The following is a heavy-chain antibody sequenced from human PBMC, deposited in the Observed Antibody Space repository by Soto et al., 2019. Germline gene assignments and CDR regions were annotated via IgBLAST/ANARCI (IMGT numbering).Heavy chain of an antibody. J-gene: IGHJ6*02. D-gene: IGHD2-15*01. CDR3: ARGGYCSGGSCYTDYYYYYGMDV. Sequence: ASVKVSCKASGGTFSSYSISWVRQAPGQGLEWMGRIIPILGIANYAQKFQGRVTITADKSTSTAYMELSSLRSEDTAVYYCARGGYCSGGSCYTDYYYYYGMDVWGQGTTVTVS. CDR1: GGTFSSYS. V-gene: IGHV1-69*02. CDR2: IIPILGIA.